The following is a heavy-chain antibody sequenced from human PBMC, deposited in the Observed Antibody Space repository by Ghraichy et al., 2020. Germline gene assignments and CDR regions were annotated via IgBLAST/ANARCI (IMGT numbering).Heavy chain of an antibody. CDR3: AKEYSSGWYYFDD. J-gene: IGHJ4*02. V-gene: IGHV3-30*18. CDR1: GFTFSSYG. CDR2: ISYDGSNK. Sequence: GGSLRLSCAASGFTFSSYGMHWVRQAPGKGLEWVAVISYDGSNKYYADSVKGRFTISRDNSKNTLYLQMNSLRAEDTAVYYCAKEYSSGWYYFDDWGQGSLVTVSS. D-gene: IGHD6-19*01.